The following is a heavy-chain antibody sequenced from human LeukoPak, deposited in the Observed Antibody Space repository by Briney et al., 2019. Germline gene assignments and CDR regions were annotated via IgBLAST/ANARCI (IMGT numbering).Heavy chain of an antibody. D-gene: IGHD6-13*01. V-gene: IGHV3-7*01. CDR1: GFTVSEFW. CDR2: INQYGTEK. Sequence: GGSLRLSCAASGFTVSEFWMTWVRQAPGKGLEWVANINQYGTEKNFMDSMKGRLTTSRDNTNNSLFLQMNSLRVDDTAVYHCARVSAAGTGFLDLWGRGTLVLVSA. CDR3: ARVSAAGTGFLDL. J-gene: IGHJ2*01.